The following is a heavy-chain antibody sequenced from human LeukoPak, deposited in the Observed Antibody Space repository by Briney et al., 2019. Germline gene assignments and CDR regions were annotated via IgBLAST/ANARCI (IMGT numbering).Heavy chain of an antibody. V-gene: IGHV3-21*01. CDR2: ISSSSSYI. J-gene: IGHJ3*02. CDR3: ARDATTFDYGGNYLPDAFDI. D-gene: IGHD4-23*01. CDR1: GFTFSSYS. Sequence: DPGGSLRLSCAASGFTFSSYSMNWVRQAPGKGLEWVSSISSSSSYIYYADSVKGRFTISRDNAKNSLYLQMNSLRAEDTAVYYCARDATTFDYGGNYLPDAFDIWGQGTMVTVSS.